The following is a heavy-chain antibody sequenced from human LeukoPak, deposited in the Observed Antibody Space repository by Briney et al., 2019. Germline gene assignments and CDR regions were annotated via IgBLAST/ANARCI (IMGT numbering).Heavy chain of an antibody. V-gene: IGHV1-2*02. CDR2: INPNSGGT. CDR3: ASLPGYCSSTSCYRPFDY. J-gene: IGHJ4*02. D-gene: IGHD2-2*01. CDR1: GYTFTSYD. Sequence: ASVKVSCKASGYTFTSYDINWVRQATGQGLEWMGWINPNSGGTNYAQKFQGRVTMTRDTSISTAYMELSRLRSDDTAVYYCASLPGYCSSTSCYRPFDYWGQGTLVTVSS.